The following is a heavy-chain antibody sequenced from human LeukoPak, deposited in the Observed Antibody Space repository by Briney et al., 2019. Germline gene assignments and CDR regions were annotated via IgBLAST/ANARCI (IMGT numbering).Heavy chain of an antibody. J-gene: IGHJ5*02. D-gene: IGHD2-8*01. V-gene: IGHV4-34*01. CDR1: GGSFSGYY. CDR3: ARGGVKGVLMVYATNWFDP. Sequence: SETLSLTCAVYGGSFSGYYWSGIRQPPGKGLERGGEINHRGRTNYNPSLKSRVTISVDTSKHQFSLKLSSVTAADTAVYYCARGGVKGVLMVYATNWFDPWGQGTLVTVSS. CDR2: INHRGRT.